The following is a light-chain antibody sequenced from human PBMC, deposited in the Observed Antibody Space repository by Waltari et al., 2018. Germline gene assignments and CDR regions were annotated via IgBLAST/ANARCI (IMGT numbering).Light chain of an antibody. CDR3: MQTLQTAFT. CDR1: QSLLYTNGYNY. V-gene: IGKV2-28*01. CDR2: LGS. Sequence: DIVMTQSPLSLSVIPGEPASISCRSRQSLLYTNGYNYLDWYLQKPGQSPQLLIYLGSNRASGVPDRFSGSGPGTDFTLKISRVEAEDVGVYYCMQTLQTAFTFGGGTKVEIK. J-gene: IGKJ4*01.